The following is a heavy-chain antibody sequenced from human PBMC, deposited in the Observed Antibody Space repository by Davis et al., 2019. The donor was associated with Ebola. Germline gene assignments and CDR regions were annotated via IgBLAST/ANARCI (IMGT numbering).Heavy chain of an antibody. Sequence: GESLKISCAASGSTFSSYSMNWVRQAPGKGLEWLSLIGGGGDDTYYPDSVKGRFTISRDNSKNMLFLQMNSLRAEDTAVYYCAKDTRGYNKPFDYWGQGTLVTVSS. CDR3: AKDTRGYNKPFDY. J-gene: IGHJ4*02. CDR2: IGGGGDDT. V-gene: IGHV3-23*01. D-gene: IGHD3-10*01. CDR1: GSTFSSYS.